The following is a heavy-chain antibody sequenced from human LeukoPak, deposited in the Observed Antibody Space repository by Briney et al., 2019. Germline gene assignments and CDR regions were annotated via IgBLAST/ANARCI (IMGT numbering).Heavy chain of an antibody. D-gene: IGHD2-2*01. CDR3: ARGNEFCSSTSCYVLFDY. V-gene: IGHV4-39*07. J-gene: IGHJ4*02. CDR2: INHSGST. CDR1: GGSISSSSYY. Sequence: PSETLSLTCTVSGGSISSSSYYWSWIRQPPGKGLEWIGEINHSGSTNYNPSLKSRVTISVDTSKNQFSLKLSSVTAADTAVYYCARGNEFCSSTSCYVLFDYWGQGTLVTVSS.